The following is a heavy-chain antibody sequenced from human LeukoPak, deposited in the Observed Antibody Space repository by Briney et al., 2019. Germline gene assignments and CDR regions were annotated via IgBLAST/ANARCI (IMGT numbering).Heavy chain of an antibody. J-gene: IGHJ4*02. CDR3: ARDSWEPLGSLTYYFDY. V-gene: IGHV3-30*04. CDR1: GFTFDDYA. CDR2: ISYDGSNK. D-gene: IGHD1-26*01. Sequence: GGSLRLSCAASGFTFDDYAMHWVRQAPGKGLEWVAVISYDGSNKYYADSVKGRFTISRDNSKNTLYLQMNSLRAEDTAVYYCARDSWEPLGSLTYYFDYWGQGTLVTVSS.